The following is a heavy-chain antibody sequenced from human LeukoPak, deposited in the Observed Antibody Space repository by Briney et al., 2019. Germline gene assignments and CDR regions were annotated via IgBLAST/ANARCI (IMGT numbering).Heavy chain of an antibody. CDR1: GFTFSNYA. CDR3: AKDGARDGYNYPDY. Sequence: GGSLRLSCAASGFTFSNYAMSWVRQAPGKGLEWVSDISGSGDFTYYADSVKGRFTISRDKSKNTLYLQMNSLRAEDTAVYYCAKDGARDGYNYPDYWGQGTLVTVSS. CDR2: ISGSGDFT. V-gene: IGHV3-23*01. J-gene: IGHJ4*02. D-gene: IGHD5-24*01.